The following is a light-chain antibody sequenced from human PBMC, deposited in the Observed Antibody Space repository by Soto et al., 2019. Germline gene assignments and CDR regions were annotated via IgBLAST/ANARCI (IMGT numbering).Light chain of an antibody. CDR1: TSNVGANS. V-gene: IGLV1-44*01. CDR2: CDD. CDR3: SACYDTLAGWV. Sequence: QSVLTQPPSVSATPGQRVTLSCSGTTSNVGANSVNWYQQFPGTAPTLLIFCDDQRPSGVPDRFSGSCSGTSGSLAISGLQSADEAHYYCSACYDTLAGWVFGGGTKLTVL. J-gene: IGLJ3*02.